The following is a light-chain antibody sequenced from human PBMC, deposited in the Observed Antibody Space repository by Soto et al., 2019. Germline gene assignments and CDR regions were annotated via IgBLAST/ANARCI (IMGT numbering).Light chain of an antibody. Sequence: QSALTQPPSASGSTGQSVAISCTGTSSDVGGYHYVSWYQQHPGKAPKLMIYEVNKRPSGVPDRFSGSKSGNTASLTVSGLQAEDEADYYCSSYAGSSNVFGTGTKLTVL. CDR3: SSYAGSSNV. CDR1: SSDVGGYHY. J-gene: IGLJ1*01. V-gene: IGLV2-8*01. CDR2: EVN.